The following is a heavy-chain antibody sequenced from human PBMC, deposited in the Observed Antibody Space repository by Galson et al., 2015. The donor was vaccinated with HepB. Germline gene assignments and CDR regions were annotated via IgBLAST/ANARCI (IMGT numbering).Heavy chain of an antibody. D-gene: IGHD3-3*01. V-gene: IGHV3-53*01. CDR2: IYSGGST. Sequence: SLRLSCAASGFTVSSNYMSWVRQAPGKGLEWVSVIYSGGSTYYADSVKGRFTISRDNAKNSLYLQMNSLRAEDTAVYYCASDTPRYDFWSGYYKELGAFDIWGQGTMVTVSS. CDR3: ASDTPRYDFWSGYYKELGAFDI. J-gene: IGHJ3*02. CDR1: GFTVSSNY.